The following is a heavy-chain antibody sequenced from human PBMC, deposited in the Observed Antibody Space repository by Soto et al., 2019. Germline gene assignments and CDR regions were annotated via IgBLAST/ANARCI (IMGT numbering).Heavy chain of an antibody. V-gene: IGHV3-11*05. CDR3: ARVIFYGIPNGYFDL. Sequence: QVQLVESGGGLVKPGGSLRLSCAASGFTFSDYYMSWIRQAPGKGLEWVSYISSSSSYTNYADSVKGRFTISRDNAKNSLYLQMNSLRAEDTAVYYCARVIFYGIPNGYFDLWGRGTLVTVSS. D-gene: IGHD3-9*01. CDR1: GFTFSDYY. CDR2: ISSSSSYT. J-gene: IGHJ2*01.